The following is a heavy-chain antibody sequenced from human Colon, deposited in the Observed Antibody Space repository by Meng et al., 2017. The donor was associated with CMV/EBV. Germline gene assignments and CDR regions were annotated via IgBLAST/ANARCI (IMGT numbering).Heavy chain of an antibody. Sequence: GESLKISCAGSGFTFSNHAMSWVRQAPGKGLEWVSVIYAGGRSTYFADSVQGRFIISRDDSKNTLYMEMNSLRAEDTAVYYCAKGSLEWLYYGMDVWGQGTTVTISS. CDR1: GFTFSNHA. J-gene: IGHJ6*02. CDR3: AKGSLEWLYYGMDV. D-gene: IGHD3-3*01. CDR2: IYAGGRST. V-gene: IGHV3-23*03.